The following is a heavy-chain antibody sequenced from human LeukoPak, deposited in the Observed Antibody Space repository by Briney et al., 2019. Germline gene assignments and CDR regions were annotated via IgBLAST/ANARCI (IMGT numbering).Heavy chain of an antibody. CDR3: AKEGYCGSGRTSFDI. D-gene: IGHD3-10*01. V-gene: IGHV3-30*18. CDR1: GFSFTSYG. Sequence: GRTLRLSCAASGFSFTSYGTHWVREAPGKGLEWVAVISYDGSNKYYADSVKGRFTISRDNSKNTLYLQMNSLRAEDTAVYYCAKEGYCGSGRTSFDIWGQGTMVTVSS. CDR2: ISYDGSNK. J-gene: IGHJ3*02.